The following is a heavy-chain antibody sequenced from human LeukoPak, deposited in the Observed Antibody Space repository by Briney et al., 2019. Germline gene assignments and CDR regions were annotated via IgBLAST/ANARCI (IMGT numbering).Heavy chain of an antibody. J-gene: IGHJ4*02. CDR2: IYSGGNT. D-gene: IGHD4-17*01. Sequence: QAGGSLRLSCAASGFTFDDYAMSWVCQAPGKGLEWVSFIYSGGNTHYSDSVKGRFTISRDNSKNTLYLQMNSLRADDTAVYYCARRAGEYSHPYDYWGQGTLVTVSS. V-gene: IGHV3-23*05. CDR3: ARRAGEYSHPYDY. CDR1: GFTFDDYA.